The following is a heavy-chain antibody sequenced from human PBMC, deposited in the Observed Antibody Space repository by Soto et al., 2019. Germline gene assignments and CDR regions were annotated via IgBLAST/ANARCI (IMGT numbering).Heavy chain of an antibody. J-gene: IGHJ6*02. Sequence: GGSLRLSCTASGFTFGDYAMSWFRQAPGKGLEWVGFIRSKAYGGTTEYAASVKGRFTISRDDSKSIAYLQMNSLKTEDTAVYYCTRTGEIAVAGTNYYGMDVWGQGTTVTVSS. V-gene: IGHV3-49*03. CDR2: IRSKAYGGTT. CDR3: TRTGEIAVAGTNYYGMDV. CDR1: GFTFGDYA. D-gene: IGHD6-19*01.